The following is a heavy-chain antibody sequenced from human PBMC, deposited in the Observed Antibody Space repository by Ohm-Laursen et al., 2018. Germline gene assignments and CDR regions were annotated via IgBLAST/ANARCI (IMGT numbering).Heavy chain of an antibody. J-gene: IGHJ3*02. CDR3: ARLWFDYYDSFDI. V-gene: IGHV4-39*07. CDR1: GGSISSSSYY. CDR2: IYYSGST. Sequence: PGTLSLTCAVSGGSISSSSYYWGWIRQPPGKGLEWIGSIYYSGSTYYNPSLKSRVTISVDTSKNQFSLKLSSVTAADTAVYYCARLWFDYYDSFDIWGQGTMVTVSS. D-gene: IGHD3-22*01.